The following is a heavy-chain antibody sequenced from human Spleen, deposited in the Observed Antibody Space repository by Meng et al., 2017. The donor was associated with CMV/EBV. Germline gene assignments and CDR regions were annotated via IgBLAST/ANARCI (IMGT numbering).Heavy chain of an antibody. V-gene: IGHV3-53*01. Sequence: SGFTVSGNFMSWVRQAPGKGLEWVSIIYAGGTTYSADSVKGRFTISRDNSKNTLFLQMKSLRAEDTAMYYCATVGGSDYLGPYFDLWGQGTLVTVSS. CDR3: ATVGGSDYLGPYFDL. D-gene: IGHD5-12*01. J-gene: IGHJ5*02. CDR1: GFTVSGNF. CDR2: IYAGGTT.